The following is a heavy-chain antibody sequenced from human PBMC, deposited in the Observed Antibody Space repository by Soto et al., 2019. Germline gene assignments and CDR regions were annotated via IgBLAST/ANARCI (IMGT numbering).Heavy chain of an antibody. CDR2: INPNSGGT. CDR3: AIECYYGSGSLFDYFYYYGMDA. CDR1: GYTFTGYY. V-gene: IGHV1-2*04. J-gene: IGHJ6*02. D-gene: IGHD3-10*01. Sequence: GASVKVSCKASGYTFTGYYMHWVRQAPGQGLEWMGWINPNSGGTNYAQKFQGLVTMTRDTSISTAYMELSRLRSDDTAVYYCAIECYYGSGSLFDYFYYYGMDAWGQETTVTVAS.